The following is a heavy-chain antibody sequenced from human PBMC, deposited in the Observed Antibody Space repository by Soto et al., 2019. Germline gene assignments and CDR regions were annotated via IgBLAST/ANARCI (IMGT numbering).Heavy chain of an antibody. J-gene: IGHJ5*02. V-gene: IGHV1-18*01. CDR1: GYTFTNYG. CDR2: ISAYNGNI. Sequence: ASVKVSCKASGYTFTNYGISWVRQAPGQGLEWMGWISAYNGNINYAQKLQGRVTMTTNTSISTAYMELSSLRSEDTAVYYCARDYAYYGFWSGYSRDNWFDPWGQGTLVTVSS. D-gene: IGHD3-3*01. CDR3: ARDYAYYGFWSGYSRDNWFDP.